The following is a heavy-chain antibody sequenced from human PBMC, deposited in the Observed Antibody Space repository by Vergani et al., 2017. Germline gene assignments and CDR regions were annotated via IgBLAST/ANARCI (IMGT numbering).Heavy chain of an antibody. CDR1: GGSLSSSSYY. V-gene: IGHV4-39*01. CDR2: IHYSGST. D-gene: IGHD2-15*01. CDR3: AGLYCGGGSCYSGGVDC. J-gene: IGHJ4*02. Sequence: QLQLQESGPGLVKPSETLSLTCTVSGGSLSSSSYYWGWIRQPPGKGLEWIGNIHYSGSTYYNPTLMGRVTIPVDTSKNQFSLKLSSVTAADTAVYYYAGLYCGGGSCYSGGVDCWGQGTLVTGSS.